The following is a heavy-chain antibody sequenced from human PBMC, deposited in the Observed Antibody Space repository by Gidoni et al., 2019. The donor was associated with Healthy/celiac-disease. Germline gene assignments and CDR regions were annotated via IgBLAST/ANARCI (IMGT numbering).Heavy chain of an antibody. D-gene: IGHD5-12*01. CDR2: IYYRGST. Sequence: QVQLQESGPGLVKPSETLSLTCTVSGGSISSYYWSWIRQPPGKGLEWIGYIYYRGSTNYNPSLKSLVTISVDTSKNQFALKLSSVTAADTAVYHCARGDITALHYFDYWGQGTLVTVSS. CDR3: ARGDITALHYFDY. J-gene: IGHJ4*02. CDR1: GGSISSYY. V-gene: IGHV4-59*01.